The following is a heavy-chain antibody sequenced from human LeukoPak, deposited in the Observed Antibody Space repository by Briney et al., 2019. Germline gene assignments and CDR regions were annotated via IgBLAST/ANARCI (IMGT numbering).Heavy chain of an antibody. V-gene: IGHV3-30-3*01. D-gene: IGHD3-16*01. Sequence: GGSLRLSCAASGFTFTSFSLHWVRQAPGKGLEWVALISFDGSSKYYLDSVKDRFTISRDNTKNTLYLQMTSLRADDTAIYFCASISGASWGDFWGQGTQVTASS. CDR2: ISFDGSSK. CDR3: ASISGASWGDF. CDR1: GFTFTSFS. J-gene: IGHJ4*02.